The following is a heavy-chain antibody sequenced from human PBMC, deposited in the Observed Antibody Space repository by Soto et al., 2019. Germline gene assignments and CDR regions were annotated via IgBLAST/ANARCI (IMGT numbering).Heavy chain of an antibody. J-gene: IGHJ3*02. Sequence: GGSLRLSCAASGFTFDDYAMHWVRQAPGKGLEWVSGISWNSGSIGYADSVKGRFTISRDNAKNSLYLQMNGLRAEDTALYYCAKMGPSYYYDSSGLGPAAFDIWGQGTMVTVSS. D-gene: IGHD3-22*01. CDR3: AKMGPSYYYDSSGLGPAAFDI. CDR2: ISWNSGSI. CDR1: GFTFDDYA. V-gene: IGHV3-9*01.